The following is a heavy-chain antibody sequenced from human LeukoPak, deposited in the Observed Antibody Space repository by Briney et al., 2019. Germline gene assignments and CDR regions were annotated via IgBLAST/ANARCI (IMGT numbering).Heavy chain of an antibody. CDR2: IKQDGSEK. CDR3: ARELRITMIVVGVCFDY. J-gene: IGHJ4*02. D-gene: IGHD3-22*01. Sequence: PGGSLRLSCAASGFTFSSYWMSWVRQAPGKGLEWVANIKQDGSEKYYVDSVKGRFTISRDNAKNSLYLQMNSLRAEDTAVYYCARELRITMIVVGVCFDYWGQGTLVTVSS. V-gene: IGHV3-7*01. CDR1: GFTFSSYW.